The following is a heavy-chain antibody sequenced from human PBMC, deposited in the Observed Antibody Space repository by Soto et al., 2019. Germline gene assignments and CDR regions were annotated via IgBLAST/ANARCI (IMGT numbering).Heavy chain of an antibody. V-gene: IGHV5-10-1*01. Sequence: PXDSLKVSWKCSGYSFTSYGISLVLQMPGKGLEWMGRIDPSDSYTNYSPSFQGHVTISADKSISTAYLQWSSLKASDTAMYYCARLFKFLESSYYYGMDVWGQGTTVTVSS. D-gene: IGHD3-3*01. CDR2: IDPSDSYT. CDR3: ARLFKFLESSYYYGMDV. CDR1: GYSFTSYG. J-gene: IGHJ6*02.